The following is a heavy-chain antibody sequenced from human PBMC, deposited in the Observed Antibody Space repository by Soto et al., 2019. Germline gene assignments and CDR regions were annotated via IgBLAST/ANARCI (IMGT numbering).Heavy chain of an antibody. CDR1: GFTFSSYA. CDR3: AKHLRDGYRPFDY. V-gene: IGHV3-23*01. J-gene: IGHJ4*02. CDR2: ISGSGGRT. D-gene: IGHD5-12*01. Sequence: EVQLLESGGGLVQPGGSLRLSCAAPGFTFSSYAMSWVRQAPVKGLEWVSAISGSGGRTYYADSVKGRFTIARDNSKNTLYLQMNSLRAEDTDVYYCAKHLRDGYRPFDYWGQGTLVTVSS.